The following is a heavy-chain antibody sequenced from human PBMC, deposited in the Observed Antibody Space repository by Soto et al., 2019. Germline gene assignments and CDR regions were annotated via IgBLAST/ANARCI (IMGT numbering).Heavy chain of an antibody. CDR1: GFTFTNYA. CDR2: SSGSGSGGST. D-gene: IGHD4-4*01. V-gene: IGHV3-23*01. Sequence: EVQLLESGGGLVQPGGSLRLSCAASGFTFTNYAMTWVRQAPGKGLEWVSISSGSGSGGSTNYADSVKGRFTISRENSKNTLYLQMHSLRVEDTAVYYCAKDRDYYSNYVFDYWGQRPRVNVSS. J-gene: IGHJ4*02. CDR3: AKDRDYYSNYVFDY.